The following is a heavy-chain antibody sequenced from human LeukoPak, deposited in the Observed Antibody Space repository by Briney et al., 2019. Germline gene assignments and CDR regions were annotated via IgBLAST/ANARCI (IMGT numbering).Heavy chain of an antibody. CDR1: GFTFTSSA. CDR2: IFVGSGNT. J-gene: IGHJ4*02. Sequence: ASVKVSCKASGFTFTSSAVQWVRQARGQRLEWIGWIFVGSGNTNYAQKFQERVTITRDISTSTAYMELSSLRSEDTAVYYCAADLHYYGSGSFGPTLYYFDYWGQGTLVTVSS. CDR3: AADLHYYGSGSFGPTLYYFDY. D-gene: IGHD3-10*01. V-gene: IGHV1-58*01.